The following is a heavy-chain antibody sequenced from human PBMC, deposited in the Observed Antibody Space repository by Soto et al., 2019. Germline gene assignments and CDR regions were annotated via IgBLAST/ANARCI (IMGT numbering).Heavy chain of an antibody. Sequence: HPGGSLRLSCAASGFTFSSYAMSWVRQAPGKGPEWVSAISGSGGSTYYADSVKGRFTISRDNSKNTLYLQMNSLRAEDTAVYYCAKDWIVPLDAFDIWGQGTMVTVSS. CDR1: GFTFSSYA. V-gene: IGHV3-23*01. CDR2: ISGSGGST. CDR3: AKDWIVPLDAFDI. J-gene: IGHJ3*02. D-gene: IGHD1-1*01.